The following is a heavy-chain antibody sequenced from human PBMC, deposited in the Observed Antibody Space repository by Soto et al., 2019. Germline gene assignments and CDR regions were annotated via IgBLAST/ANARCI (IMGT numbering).Heavy chain of an antibody. D-gene: IGHD3-22*01. CDR3: ARDRYYYDSSGYYLDAFDI. Sequence: ASVKVSCKASGYTFTSYGISWVRQAPGQGLEWMGWISAYNGNTNYAQKLQGRVTMTTDTSTSTAYMELRSLRSDDTAVYYCARDRYYYDSSGYYLDAFDIWGQGTMVTVSS. J-gene: IGHJ3*02. CDR2: ISAYNGNT. CDR1: GYTFTSYG. V-gene: IGHV1-18*01.